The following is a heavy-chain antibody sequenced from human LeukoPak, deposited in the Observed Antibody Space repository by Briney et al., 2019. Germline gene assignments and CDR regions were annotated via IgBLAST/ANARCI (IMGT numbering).Heavy chain of an antibody. CDR2: IYHSGTS. CDR3: ARVNSSGWGSYYYYYMDV. V-gene: IGHV4-61*01. CDR1: GGSISSSSYY. J-gene: IGHJ6*03. Sequence: SETLSLTCTVSGGSISSSSYYWSWIRQPPGKGLEWIGYIYHSGTSNYNPSLQSRVAMSVDTSKNQISLKVRSVTSADTAVYYCARVNSSGWGSYYYYYMDVWGKGTTVTISS. D-gene: IGHD6-19*01.